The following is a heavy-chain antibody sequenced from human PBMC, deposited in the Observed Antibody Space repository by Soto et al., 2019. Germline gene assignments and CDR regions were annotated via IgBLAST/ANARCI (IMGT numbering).Heavy chain of an antibody. J-gene: IGHJ5*02. CDR1: GYTFTSYG. V-gene: IGHV1-18*01. Sequence: ASVKVSCKASGYTFTSYGISWVRQAPGQGLEWMGWISAYNGNTNYAQKLQGRVTMTTDTSTSTAYMELRSLRSDDTAVYYCAIYAAAGKDDWFDPWGQGTLVTVSS. D-gene: IGHD6-13*01. CDR2: ISAYNGNT. CDR3: AIYAAAGKDDWFDP.